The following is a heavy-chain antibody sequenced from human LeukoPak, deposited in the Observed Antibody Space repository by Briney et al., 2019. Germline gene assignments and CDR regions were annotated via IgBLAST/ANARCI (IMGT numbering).Heavy chain of an antibody. CDR1: GFTFSGSA. V-gene: IGHV3-73*01. CDR2: IRSKANSYAT. D-gene: IGHD6-19*01. CDR3: TLSHHATVAGTDYYYGMDV. J-gene: IGHJ6*02. Sequence: PGGSLRLSCVASGFTFSGSAIHWVRQASGKGLEWVGRIRSKANSYATAYAASVKGRFTISRDDSKNTAYLQMNSLKTEDTAVYYCTLSHHATVAGTDYYYGMDVWGQGTTVTVSS.